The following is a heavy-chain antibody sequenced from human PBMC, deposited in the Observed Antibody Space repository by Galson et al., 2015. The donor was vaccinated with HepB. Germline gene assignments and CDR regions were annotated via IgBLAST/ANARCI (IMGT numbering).Heavy chain of an antibody. CDR3: ARDLKAGGYNHGTNWFDP. J-gene: IGHJ5*02. Sequence: SLRLSCAAPGFTFNHYGMNWVRQAPGKGVEWVSSITGSSSFLQYADSVKGRFTISRDNANNSLFLQMNSLRAEDSAVYYCARDLKAGGYNHGTNWFDPWGQGTLVTVSS. V-gene: IGHV3-21*01. CDR2: ITGSSSFL. CDR1: GFTFNHYG. D-gene: IGHD5-18*01.